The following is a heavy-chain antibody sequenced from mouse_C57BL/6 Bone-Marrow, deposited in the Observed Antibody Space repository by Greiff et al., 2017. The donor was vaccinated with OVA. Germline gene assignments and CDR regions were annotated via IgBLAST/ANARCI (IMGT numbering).Heavy chain of an antibody. CDR3: TIYYDYDWFAY. J-gene: IGHJ3*01. Sequence: DVQLQESGGGLVQPGGSMKLSCVASGFTFSNYWMNWVRQSPEKGLEWVAQIRLKSDNYATHYAESVKGRFTISRDDSKSSVYLQMNNLRAEDTGIYYCTIYYDYDWFAYWGQGTLVTVSA. CDR2: IRLKSDNYAT. V-gene: IGHV6-3*01. CDR1: GFTFSNYW. D-gene: IGHD2-4*01.